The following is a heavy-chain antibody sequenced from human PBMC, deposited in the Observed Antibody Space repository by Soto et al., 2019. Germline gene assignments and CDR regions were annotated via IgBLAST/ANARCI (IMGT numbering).Heavy chain of an antibody. J-gene: IGHJ6*02. CDR2: IIPIFGTA. V-gene: IGHV1-69*13. D-gene: IGHD6-6*01. CDR3: ARGAARLRYYYGMDV. CDR1: GGTFSSYA. Sequence: ASVQVSCKASGGTFSSYAISWVRQAPGQGLEWMGGIIPIFGTANYAQKFQGRVTITADESTSTAYMELSSLRSEDTAVYYCARGAARLRYYYGMDVWGQGTTVTVSS.